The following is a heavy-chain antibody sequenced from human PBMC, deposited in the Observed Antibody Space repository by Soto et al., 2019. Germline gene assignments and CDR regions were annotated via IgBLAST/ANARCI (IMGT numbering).Heavy chain of an antibody. V-gene: IGHV1-69*08. CDR2: IIPILGIA. Sequence: QVQLVQSGAEVKKPGSSVKVSCKASGGTFSSYTISWVRQAPGQGLEWMGRIIPILGIANYAQKFQGKVTITADKSTSTAYMELSSLRSEDTAVYYCARDLYTGYGDLPTFQHWGQGTLVTVSS. J-gene: IGHJ1*01. D-gene: IGHD4-17*01. CDR1: GGTFSSYT. CDR3: ARDLYTGYGDLPTFQH.